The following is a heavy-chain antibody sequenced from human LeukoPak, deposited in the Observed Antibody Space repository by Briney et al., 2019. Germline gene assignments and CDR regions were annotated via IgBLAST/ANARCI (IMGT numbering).Heavy chain of an antibody. CDR2: INHSGTT. CDR3: ARMIRGVQSHLSWFDS. Sequence: PSETLSLTCAVYSGSFSDHYWSWIRQSPGKGLEWIGEINHSGTTNDFPSLKSRATISVDTSKNQFSLKLSSVTAADTAVYYCARMIRGVQSHLSWFDSWGQGTLVTVSS. CDR1: SGSFSDHY. V-gene: IGHV4-34*04. D-gene: IGHD3-10*01. J-gene: IGHJ5*01.